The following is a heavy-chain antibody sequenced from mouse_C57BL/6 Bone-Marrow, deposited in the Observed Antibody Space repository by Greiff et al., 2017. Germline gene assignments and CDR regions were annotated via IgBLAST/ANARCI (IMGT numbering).Heavy chain of an antibody. D-gene: IGHD6-2*01. V-gene: IGHV5-4*01. J-gene: IGHJ4*01. CDR1: GSTFSSYA. Sequence: EVQGVEPGGGLVKPGGSLKLSCAASGSTFSSYAMSWVRQTPEKRLEWVATISDGGSYTYYPDNVKGRFTISRDNAKNNLYLQLSHLKSEDTAMYYCSGGLDGVSAMDYWGQGTAVTVTA. CDR2: ISDGGSYT. CDR3: SGGLDGVSAMDY.